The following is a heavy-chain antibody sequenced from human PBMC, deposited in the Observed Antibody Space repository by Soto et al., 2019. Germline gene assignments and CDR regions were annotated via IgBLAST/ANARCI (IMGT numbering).Heavy chain of an antibody. V-gene: IGHV3-74*01. J-gene: IGHJ4*02. D-gene: IGHD6-19*01. CDR1: GIPFRGYW. CDR3: VRGGTSGWF. CDR2: ISTDGITA. Sequence: DVQLVQSGGGLVQPGGSLRLSSAPSGIPFRGYWMNWFPQTPGKGLLWVSVISTDGITATYADSVKGRFTTSRDNAKNTLYLQMNSLRAEDTAVYYCVRGGTSGWFWGQGTLVTVSS.